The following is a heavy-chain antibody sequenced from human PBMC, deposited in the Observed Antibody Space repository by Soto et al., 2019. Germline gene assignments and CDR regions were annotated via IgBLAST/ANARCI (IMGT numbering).Heavy chain of an antibody. CDR2: IYHSGST. D-gene: IGHD3-22*01. Sequence: SETLSLTCAVSGGSICSGGYSWSWIRQPPGKGLEWIGYIYHSGSTYYNPFLKSRVTISVDRSKNQFSLKLSSVTAADTAVYYCARRLYYDSSGFEGGGMDVWGQGTTVTVSS. CDR3: ARRLYYDSSGFEGGGMDV. V-gene: IGHV4-30-2*01. J-gene: IGHJ6*02. CDR1: GGSICSGGYS.